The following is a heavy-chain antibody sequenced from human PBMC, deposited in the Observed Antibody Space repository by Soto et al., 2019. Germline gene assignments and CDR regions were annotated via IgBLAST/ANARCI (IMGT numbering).Heavy chain of an antibody. D-gene: IGHD3-22*01. CDR2: ISGSGGST. CDR3: AKDDYYDSSGYLNFDY. V-gene: IGHV3-23*01. Sequence: GGSLRLSCAASGFTFSSYAMSWVRQAPGKGLEWVSAISGSGGSTYYADSVKGRFTISRDNSKNTLYLQMNSLRAEDTAVYYCAKDDYYDSSGYLNFDYWGQGTLVTVSS. CDR1: GFTFSSYA. J-gene: IGHJ4*02.